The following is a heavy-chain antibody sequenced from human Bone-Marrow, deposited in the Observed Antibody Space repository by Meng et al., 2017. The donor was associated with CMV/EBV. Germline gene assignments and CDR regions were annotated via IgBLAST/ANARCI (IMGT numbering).Heavy chain of an antibody. CDR1: GYTFTSYY. V-gene: IGHV1-69*10. J-gene: IGHJ6*01. D-gene: IGHD6-19*01. CDR3: ASSLGSSGWPYYYYGMDV. Sequence: SVKVSCKASGYTFTSYYMHWVRQAPGQGLEWMGGIIPILDIANYAQKFQGRVTITADKSTSTAYMELSSLRSEDTAVYYCASSLGSSGWPYYYYGMDVWGQGTTVTGYS. CDR2: IIPILDIA.